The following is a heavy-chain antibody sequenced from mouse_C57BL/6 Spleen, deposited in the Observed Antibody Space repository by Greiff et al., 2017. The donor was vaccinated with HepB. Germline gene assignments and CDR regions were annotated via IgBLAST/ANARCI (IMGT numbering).Heavy chain of an antibody. J-gene: IGHJ3*01. CDR2: INPYNGGT. CDR3: ARSDYGSSSWFAY. CDR1: GYTFTDYY. Sequence: EVQLQQSGPVLVKPGASVKMSCKASGYTFTDYYMNWVKQSHGKSLEWIGVINPYNGGTSYNQKFKGKATLTVDKSSSTAYMELNSLTSEDSAVYSCARSDYGSSSWFAYWGQGTLVTVSA. D-gene: IGHD1-1*01. V-gene: IGHV1-19*01.